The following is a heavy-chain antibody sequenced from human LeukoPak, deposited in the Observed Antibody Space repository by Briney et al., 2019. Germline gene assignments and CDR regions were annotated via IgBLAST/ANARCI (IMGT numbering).Heavy chain of an antibody. CDR2: INPSGGST. D-gene: IGHD4-17*01. J-gene: IGHJ4*02. Sequence: ASVKVSCKVSGYTLTELSMHWVRQAPGQGLEWMGIINPSGGSTSYAQKFQGRVTMTRDTSTSTVYMELSSLRSEDTAVYYCARDLATVTFYYFDYWGQGTLVTVSS. CDR3: ARDLATVTFYYFDY. CDR1: GYTLTELS. V-gene: IGHV1-46*01.